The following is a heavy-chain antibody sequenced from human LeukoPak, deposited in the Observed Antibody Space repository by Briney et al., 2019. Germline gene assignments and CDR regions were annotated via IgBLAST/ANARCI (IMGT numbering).Heavy chain of an antibody. Sequence: SVKVSCKASGGTFSSYAISWVRQAPGQGLGWMGGIIPIFGTANYAQKFQGRVTITADESTSTAYMELSSLRSEDTAVYYCARDSSQQGPRSPYYYYGMDVWGQGTTVTVSS. CDR3: ARDSSQQGPRSPYYYYGMDV. D-gene: IGHD6-13*01. CDR1: GGTFSSYA. V-gene: IGHV1-69*01. J-gene: IGHJ6*02. CDR2: IIPIFGTA.